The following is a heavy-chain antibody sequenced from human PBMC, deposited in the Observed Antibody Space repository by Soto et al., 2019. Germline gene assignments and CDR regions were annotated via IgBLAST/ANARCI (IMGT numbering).Heavy chain of an antibody. V-gene: IGHV1-69*13. CDR3: ARDHYYDSSGHLGY. CDR2: IIPIFGTA. CDR1: GGTFSSYA. D-gene: IGHD3-22*01. J-gene: IGHJ4*02. Sequence: SVKVSCKASGGTFSSYAISWVRQAPGQGLEWMGGIIPIFGTANYAQKFQGRVTITADESTSTAYMELSSLRSEDTAVYYCARDHYYDSSGHLGYWGQGTLVTVSS.